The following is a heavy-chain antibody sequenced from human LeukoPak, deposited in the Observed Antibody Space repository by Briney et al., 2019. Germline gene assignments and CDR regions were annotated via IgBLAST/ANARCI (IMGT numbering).Heavy chain of an antibody. J-gene: IGHJ4*02. D-gene: IGHD5-18*01. CDR2: INWDGSGT. CDR3: ASEGGYKGPFDY. V-gene: IGHV3-43*01. CDR1: GFVFDDYS. Sequence: GGSLRLSCAASGFVFDDYSMHWVRQTPGKGLEWISAINWDGSGTSYAEPLKGRFTISRYNGDSTLYLQMNNLRTDDTALYYRASEGGYKGPFDYWGRGTLVTVSS.